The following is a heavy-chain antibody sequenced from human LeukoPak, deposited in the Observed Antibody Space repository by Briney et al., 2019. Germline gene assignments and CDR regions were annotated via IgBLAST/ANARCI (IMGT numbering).Heavy chain of an antibody. CDR2: IYWDDDK. CDR3: AHSSGSYSKAPYYFDY. D-gene: IGHD3-10*01. V-gene: IGHV2-5*02. CDR1: GFSLSTSGVG. Sequence: SGPTLVKPTQTLTLTCTFSGFSLSTSGVGVGWIRQPPGKALEWLALIYWDDDKRYSPSLKSRLTITKDTSKNQVVLTMTNMDPVDTATYYCAHSSGSYSKAPYYFDYWGQGTLVTVSS. J-gene: IGHJ4*02.